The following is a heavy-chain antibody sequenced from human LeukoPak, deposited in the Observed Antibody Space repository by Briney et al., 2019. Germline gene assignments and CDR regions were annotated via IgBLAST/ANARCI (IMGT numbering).Heavy chain of an antibody. V-gene: IGHV3-74*01. D-gene: IGHD6-19*01. Sequence: GGSLRLSCAASGFTLSSYWMHWVRQAPGKGLVWVSRINTDGSSTSYADSVKGRFTISRDNAKNTLYLQMNSLRAEDTAVYYCAGADPHSSGWYPLDYWGQGTLVTVSS. CDR3: AGADPHSSGWYPLDY. J-gene: IGHJ4*02. CDR2: INTDGSST. CDR1: GFTLSSYW.